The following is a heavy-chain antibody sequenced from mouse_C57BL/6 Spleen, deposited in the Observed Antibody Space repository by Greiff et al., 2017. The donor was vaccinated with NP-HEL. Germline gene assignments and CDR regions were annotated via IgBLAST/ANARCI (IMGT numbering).Heavy chain of an antibody. CDR3: ARGGLPLDY. CDR1: GYTFTSYW. D-gene: IGHD5-5*01. V-gene: IGHV1-55*01. J-gene: IGHJ2*01. CDR2: IYPGSGST. Sequence: VQLQQSGAELVKPGASVKMSCRASGYTFTSYWITWVKQRPGQGLEWIGDIYPGSGSTNYNEKFKSKATLTVDTSSSTAYMQLSSLTSEDSAVYYCARGGLPLDYWGQGTTLTVSS.